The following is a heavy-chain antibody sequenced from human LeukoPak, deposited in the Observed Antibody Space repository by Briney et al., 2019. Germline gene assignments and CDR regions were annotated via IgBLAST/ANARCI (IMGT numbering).Heavy chain of an antibody. Sequence: ASVKVSCKASGYTFTSYDINWVRQATGQGLEWMGWMNPNSGNTGYAQKFQGRVTITRNTSISTAYMELSSLRSEDTAVYYCARRGSSIAPMHPSDYWGQGTLVTVSS. CDR3: ARRGSSIAPMHPSDY. CDR1: GYTFTSYD. CDR2: MNPNSGNT. J-gene: IGHJ4*02. D-gene: IGHD6-6*01. V-gene: IGHV1-8*03.